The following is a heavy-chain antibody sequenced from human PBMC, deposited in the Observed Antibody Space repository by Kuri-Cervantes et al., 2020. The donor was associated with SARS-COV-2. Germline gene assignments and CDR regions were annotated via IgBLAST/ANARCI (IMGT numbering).Heavy chain of an antibody. D-gene: IGHD2-2*01. CDR3: SRSRVPAAAAL. CDR1: GYSISSGYY. J-gene: IGHJ3*01. V-gene: IGHV4-38-2*02. Sequence: GSLRLSCTVSGYSISSGYYWGWIRQSPGKGPEWIGSIFHSGTTYYNPSLRSRVYISLDTSKNQFFLNVTSVTAADTAVYYCSRSRVPAAAALWGQGTMVTVSS. CDR2: IFHSGTT.